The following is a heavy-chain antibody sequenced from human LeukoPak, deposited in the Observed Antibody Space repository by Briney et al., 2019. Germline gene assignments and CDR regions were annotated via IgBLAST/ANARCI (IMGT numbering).Heavy chain of an antibody. D-gene: IGHD3-10*01. J-gene: IGHJ4*02. Sequence: GGSLRLSCAASGFTVGSNYMSWVRQAPGKGLEWVSVIYSGGSTYYADSVKGRFTISRDNSKNTLYLQMNSLRAEDTAVYYCARVGLWFGELHENWGQGTLVTVSS. CDR1: GFTVGSNY. CDR3: ARVGLWFGELHEN. CDR2: IYSGGST. V-gene: IGHV3-66*01.